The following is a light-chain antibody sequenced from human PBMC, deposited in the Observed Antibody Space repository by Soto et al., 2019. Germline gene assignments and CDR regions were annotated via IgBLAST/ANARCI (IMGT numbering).Light chain of an antibody. CDR2: EAS. V-gene: IGKV1-16*02. J-gene: IGKJ1*01. CDR3: QQYHSYPPT. Sequence: DIQMTQSPSSLSASVGDRVTITCRASQDISNFLAWFQQKPGKAPKSLIYEASNLQSGVPPKFRGSASGTDFTLTISSLQPEDFANYYDQQYHSYPPTFGHGTKVEIK. CDR1: QDISNF.